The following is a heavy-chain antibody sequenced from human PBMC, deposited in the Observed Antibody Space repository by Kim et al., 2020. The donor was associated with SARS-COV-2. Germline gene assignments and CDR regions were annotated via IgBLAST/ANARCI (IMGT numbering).Heavy chain of an antibody. CDR3: ARADYDYVWGSYRCNWFDP. Sequence: SVKVSCKASGGTFSSYAISWVRQAPGQGLEWMGRIIPILGIANYAQKFQGRVTITADKSTSTAYMELSSLRSEDTAVYYCARADYDYVWGSYRCNWFDPWGQGTLVTVSS. J-gene: IGHJ5*02. D-gene: IGHD3-16*02. V-gene: IGHV1-69*04. CDR1: GGTFSSYA. CDR2: IIPILGIA.